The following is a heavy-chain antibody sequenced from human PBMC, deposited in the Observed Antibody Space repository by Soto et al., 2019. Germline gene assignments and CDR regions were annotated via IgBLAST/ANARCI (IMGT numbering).Heavy chain of an antibody. V-gene: IGHV1-58*01. CDR3: AAAPRLDYYFDY. D-gene: IGHD6-19*01. J-gene: IGHJ4*02. CDR1: GFTFTNSA. CDR2: IVVGSGNT. Sequence: SVKVSCKASGFTFTNSAVQWVRQARGQRLEWIGWIVVGSGNTNYAQKFQERVTITRDMSTTTVYMELSSLRSEDTAMYYCAAAPRLDYYFDYWGQGTLVTVSS.